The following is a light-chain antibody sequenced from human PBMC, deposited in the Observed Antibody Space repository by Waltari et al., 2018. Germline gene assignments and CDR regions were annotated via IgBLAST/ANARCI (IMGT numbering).Light chain of an antibody. CDR3: QSYDTSLSVV. V-gene: IGLV1-40*01. CDR2: GVN. J-gene: IGLJ2*01. Sequence: QSVLTQPPSVSGAPGQRVTISSTGSGSNIAGGFDTPWYQQLPGKAPRLLIYGVNTRPLGVPDRFFGSQSGTSASLAITGLQAEDEGDYYCQSYDTSLSVVFGGGTKLTVL. CDR1: GSNIAGGFD.